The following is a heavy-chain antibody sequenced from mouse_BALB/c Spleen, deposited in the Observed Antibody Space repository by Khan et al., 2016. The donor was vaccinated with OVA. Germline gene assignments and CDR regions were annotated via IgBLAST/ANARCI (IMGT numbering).Heavy chain of an antibody. D-gene: IGHD1-1*01. Sequence: EALLEESGGGLVQPGGSMKLSCVASGFTFTNYWMDWVRQSPAKGLEWIAEIRLKSDNYAIHYAESVKGKFIISRDDSKSRVYLQMNNLRPEDTGIYYCTRKDYDALANWGQGTLVTVS. CDR1: GFTFTNYW. CDR2: IRLKSDNYAI. V-gene: IGHV6-6*02. J-gene: IGHJ3*01. CDR3: TRKDYDALAN.